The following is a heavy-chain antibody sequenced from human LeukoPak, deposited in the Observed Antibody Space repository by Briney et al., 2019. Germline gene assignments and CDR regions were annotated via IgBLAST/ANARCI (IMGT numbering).Heavy chain of an antibody. Sequence: GGSLRLSCAASTVIFRKYWMGCAPHAPGKGLEWVANIAHDGSVKWYVDSVKGRFTISRDNARDTLYLQMNGLRVEDTAIYYCAFFVREPQNWGQGTLVTVSS. D-gene: IGHD3-10*02. V-gene: IGHV3-7*01. CDR1: TVIFRKYW. CDR3: AFFVREPQN. J-gene: IGHJ1*01. CDR2: IAHDGSVK.